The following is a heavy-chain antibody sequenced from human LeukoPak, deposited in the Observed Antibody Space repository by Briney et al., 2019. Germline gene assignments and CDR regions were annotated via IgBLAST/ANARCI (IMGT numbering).Heavy chain of an antibody. CDR2: ISGSGGST. CDR1: GFTFSSYG. J-gene: IGHJ4*02. D-gene: IGHD1-26*01. Sequence: GGSLRLSCAASGFTFSSYGMSWVRQAPGKGLEWVSAISGSGGSTYYADSVKGRFTISRDNSKNTLYLQVNSLRAEDTAVYYCAKDHHYVVGATNFDYWGQGTLVTVSS. CDR3: AKDHHYVVGATNFDY. V-gene: IGHV3-23*01.